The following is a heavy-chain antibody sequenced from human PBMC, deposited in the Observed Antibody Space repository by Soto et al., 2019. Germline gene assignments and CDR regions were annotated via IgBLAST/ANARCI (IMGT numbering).Heavy chain of an antibody. CDR3: ARGGCSSTSCYRNYYYGMDV. CDR1: GGSFSGYY. J-gene: IGHJ6*02. D-gene: IGHD2-2*01. CDR2: INHSGST. Sequence: SETLSLTCAVYGGSFSGYYWSWIRQPPGKGLEWIGEINHSGSTNYNPSLKSRVTISVDTSKNQFSLKLSSVTAADTAVYYCARGGCSSTSCYRNYYYGMDVWAQGTTVTVSS. V-gene: IGHV4-34*01.